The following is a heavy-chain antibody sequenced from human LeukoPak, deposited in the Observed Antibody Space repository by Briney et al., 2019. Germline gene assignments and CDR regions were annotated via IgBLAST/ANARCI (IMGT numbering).Heavy chain of an antibody. Sequence: SETLSLTCTVSGGSISSGYYYWGWIRQPPGKGLEWIGSIYYNGDTYYNPSLKSRVTVSIDTSENQFSLKLISVTAADTAVYYCSRHFYSSYYFDFWGQGTLVTVSS. J-gene: IGHJ4*02. CDR2: IYYNGDT. D-gene: IGHD4-11*01. CDR3: SRHFYSSYYFDF. V-gene: IGHV4-39*01. CDR1: GGSISSGYYY.